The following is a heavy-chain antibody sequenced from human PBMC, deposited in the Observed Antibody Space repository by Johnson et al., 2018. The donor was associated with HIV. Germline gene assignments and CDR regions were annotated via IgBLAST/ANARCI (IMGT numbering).Heavy chain of an antibody. CDR1: GFNFDDYA. J-gene: IGHJ3*02. V-gene: IGHV3-20*04. CDR2: FTWDGGST. D-gene: IGHD6-13*01. Sequence: LQLVESGGGVVRPGGSLRLSCAASGFNFDDYAMNWVRQAPGKGLEWVSGFTWDGGSTYYADSVKGRFTISRDNSKNTLYLQMNSLRAEDTAVYYCARSLIAAADAFDIWGQGTMVTVSS. CDR3: ARSLIAAADAFDI.